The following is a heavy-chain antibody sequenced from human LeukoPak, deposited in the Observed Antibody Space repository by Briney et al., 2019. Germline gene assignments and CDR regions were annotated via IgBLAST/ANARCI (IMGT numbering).Heavy chain of an antibody. D-gene: IGHD4-11*01. J-gene: IGHJ5*02. CDR1: GASVTSYY. CDR2: MFYSGTT. V-gene: IGHV4-59*02. CDR3: ARIMPSDYSTTP. Sequence: SETLSLTCSVSGASVTSYYWTWIRQPPGKGLESIGYMFYSGTTNYNPSLMSRVTISMDTSKNQFSLKLTSVTAADTAVYYCARIMPSDYSTTPWGQGALVTVSS.